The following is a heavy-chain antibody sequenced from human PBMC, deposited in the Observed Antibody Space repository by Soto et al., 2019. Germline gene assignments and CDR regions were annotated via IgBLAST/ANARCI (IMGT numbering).Heavy chain of an antibody. J-gene: IGHJ4*02. CDR1: GYTFSSYG. CDR3: ARERGGYSYGDY. D-gene: IGHD5-18*01. CDR2: FNTYNGNT. V-gene: IGHV1-18*01. Sequence: QVQLVQSGAEVKKPGASVKVSCKASGYTFSSYGITWVRQAPGQRLEWMGWFNTYNGNTNYAQKSQGRVTMTTDTSTSTAYMELRSLRSDDTAVYYCARERGGYSYGDYWGQGALVTVSS.